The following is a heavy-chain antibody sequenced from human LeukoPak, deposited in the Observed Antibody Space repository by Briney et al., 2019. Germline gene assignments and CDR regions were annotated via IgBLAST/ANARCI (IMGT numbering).Heavy chain of an antibody. V-gene: IGHV4-39*07. J-gene: IGHJ5*02. CDR2: IYYSGST. CDR3: ARDRRTNWFDP. D-gene: IGHD1-1*01. Sequence: SETLSLTCTVSGGSISSSSYYWGWIRQPPGKGLEWIGSIYYSGSTYYNPSLKSRVTISVDTSKNQFSLKLSSVTAADTAVYYCARDRRTNWFDPWGQGTLVTVYS. CDR1: GGSISSSSYY.